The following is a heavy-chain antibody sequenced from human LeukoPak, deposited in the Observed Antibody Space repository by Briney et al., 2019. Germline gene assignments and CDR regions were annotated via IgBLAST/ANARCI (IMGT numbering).Heavy chain of an antibody. CDR2: INPDSGDT. V-gene: IGHV1-2*02. J-gene: IGHJ4*02. CDR1: GYRFTGHY. Sequence: GASVKVSCKASGYRFTGHYIHWVRQDPGQGLEWMGWINPDSGDTNHAQTSQGRVTMTRDTSISTVYLELSSLTSDDTAVYYCARDPVRGYYYGLEYYFDYWGQGTLVTVSS. CDR3: ARDPVRGYYYGLEYYFDY. D-gene: IGHD3-22*01.